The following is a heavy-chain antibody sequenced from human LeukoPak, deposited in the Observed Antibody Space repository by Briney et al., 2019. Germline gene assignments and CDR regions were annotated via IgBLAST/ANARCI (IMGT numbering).Heavy chain of an antibody. CDR1: GFTFSSYS. Sequence: GGSLRLSCAASGFTFSSYSMNWVRQAPGKGLEWVSSISSRSSYRYYADSMKGRFTISRDNAKNSLYLQMNSLRAEDTAVYYCARATQYCSGGSCYDTWFDPWGQGTLVTVSS. D-gene: IGHD2-15*01. J-gene: IGHJ5*02. CDR3: ARATQYCSGGSCYDTWFDP. V-gene: IGHV3-21*01. CDR2: ISSRSSYR.